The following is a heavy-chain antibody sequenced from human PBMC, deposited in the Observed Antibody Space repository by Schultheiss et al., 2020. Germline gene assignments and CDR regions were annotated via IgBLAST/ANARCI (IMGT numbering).Heavy chain of an antibody. Sequence: SVKVSCKASGYSFTNYGISWVRQAPGQGLEWMGGIIPIFGTANYAQKFQGRVTITADESTSTAYMELRSLRSDDTAVYYCARADTAMESDYWGQGTLVTGYS. V-gene: IGHV1-69*01. CDR1: GYSFTNYG. CDR3: ARADTAMESDY. J-gene: IGHJ4*02. D-gene: IGHD5-18*01. CDR2: IIPIFGTA.